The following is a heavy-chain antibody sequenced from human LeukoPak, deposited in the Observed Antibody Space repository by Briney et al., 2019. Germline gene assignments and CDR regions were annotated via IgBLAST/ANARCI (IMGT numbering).Heavy chain of an antibody. J-gene: IGHJ5*02. D-gene: IGHD3-3*01. CDR2: IYYSGST. V-gene: IGHV4-39*01. CDR1: GGSISGSSYY. Sequence: SETLSLTCTVSGGSISGSSYYWGWIRQPPGKGLEWIGSIYYSGSTYYNPSLKSRVTIFVDTSKNQFSLKLSSVTAADTAMYYCARQGVTIFGVVPANWFDPWGQGTLVTVSS. CDR3: ARQGVTIFGVVPANWFDP.